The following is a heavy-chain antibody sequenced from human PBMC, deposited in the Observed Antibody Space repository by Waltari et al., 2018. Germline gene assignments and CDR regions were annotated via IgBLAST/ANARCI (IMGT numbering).Heavy chain of an antibody. CDR3: VRGGDH. J-gene: IGHJ4*02. Sequence: ASDLTFRAFYMKWLRQAPGRGLEWVANTNQDGNEKLYVDSVKGRFTTSRDNAKNSVFLQINSLSVEDTAVYYGVRGGDHWGQGTLDSVSS. CDR2: TNQDGNEK. D-gene: IGHD1-26*01. V-gene: IGHV3-7*01. CDR1: DLTFRAFY.